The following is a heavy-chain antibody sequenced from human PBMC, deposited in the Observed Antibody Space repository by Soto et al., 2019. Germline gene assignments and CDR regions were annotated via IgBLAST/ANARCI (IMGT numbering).Heavy chain of an antibody. CDR3: AMARPVMVGGRGLGYYGMDV. CDR1: GATFSNYS. J-gene: IGHJ6*02. V-gene: IGHV1-69*12. Sequence: QVQLVQSGPEVKNPGSSVKVSCKASGATFSNYSISWVRQPPGQGLEWMGGIIPIFGTANYAQKFQGRVMISAGGPTTKADMELGSVRSEETAVYYGAMARPVMVGGRGLGYYGMDVWGQGTTVTVSS. D-gene: IGHD3-10*01. CDR2: IIPIFGTA.